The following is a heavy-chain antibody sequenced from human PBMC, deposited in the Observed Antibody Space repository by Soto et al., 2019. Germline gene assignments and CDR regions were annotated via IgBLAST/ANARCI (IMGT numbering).Heavy chain of an antibody. V-gene: IGHV4-4*07. Sequence: PSETLSLTCTVSGGSISSYYWSWIRQPAGKGLEWIGRIYTSGSTNYNPSLKSRVTMSVDTSKNQFSLKLSSVTAADTAVYYCARDFQSYYDSSGYRFDPWGKRTMVTVXS. CDR2: IYTSGST. J-gene: IGHJ5*02. D-gene: IGHD3-22*01. CDR3: ARDFQSYYDSSGYRFDP. CDR1: GGSISSYY.